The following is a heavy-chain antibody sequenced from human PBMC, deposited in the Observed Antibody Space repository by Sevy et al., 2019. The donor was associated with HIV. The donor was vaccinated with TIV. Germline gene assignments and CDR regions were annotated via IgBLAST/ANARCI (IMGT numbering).Heavy chain of an antibody. V-gene: IGHV3-7*03. CDR3: ARYCNSASCRWGFDV. CDR2: IKGDASEK. Sequence: GGSLRLSCVASGFSFTNYWMTWVRQAPGKGLEWVSNIKGDASEKYYVGSVKGRFTISRDNAMKSLYLQMKSLRAEDTAVCYCARYCNSASCRWGFDVWGQGTTVTVSS. D-gene: IGHD2-2*01. CDR1: GFSFTNYW. J-gene: IGHJ6*02.